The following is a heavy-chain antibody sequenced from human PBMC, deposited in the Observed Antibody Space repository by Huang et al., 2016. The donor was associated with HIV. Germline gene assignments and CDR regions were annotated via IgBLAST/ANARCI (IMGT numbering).Heavy chain of an antibody. V-gene: IGHV4-34*01. J-gene: IGHJ4*02. Sequence: QVRLEQWGPNLLKPSDTLSLKCAVYGGSFSDYFWTWFRQSPVKGLAWIGEVNHRGSATHNPSLRSRVSMSVDSSKNQFYLNLTSVTAADTAVYFCARPKMTATPSDSSWSYFDFWGRGTPVTVSS. CDR1: GGSFSDYF. D-gene: IGHD3-10*01. CDR2: VNHRGSA. CDR3: ARPKMTATPSDSSWSYFDF.